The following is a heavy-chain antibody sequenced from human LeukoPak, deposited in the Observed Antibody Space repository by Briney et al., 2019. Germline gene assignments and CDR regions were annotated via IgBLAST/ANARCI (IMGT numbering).Heavy chain of an antibody. CDR2: MNPNSGNT. D-gene: IGHD4-17*01. CDR3: ARGKFPYGDHTGFDP. J-gene: IGHJ5*02. CDR1: GYTFTSYD. V-gene: IGHV1-8*01. Sequence: SVKVSCKASGYTFTSYDINWVRQATGQGLEWMGWMNPNSGNTGYAQKFQGRVTMTRNTSISTAYMELSSLRSEDTAVYYCARGKFPYGDHTGFDPWGQGTLVTVSS.